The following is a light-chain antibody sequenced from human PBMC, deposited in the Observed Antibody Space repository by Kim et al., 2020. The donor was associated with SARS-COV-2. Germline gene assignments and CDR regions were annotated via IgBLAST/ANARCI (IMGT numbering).Light chain of an antibody. CDR2: DAS. CDR1: QSINTW. J-gene: IGKJ4*01. Sequence: ASVGDRVTITCRASQSINTWLAWYQQKPGRAPKLLIYDASSLESGVPSRFIGSGSGTDFTLTIGSLQFDDFATYYCQQYDSELLTFGGGTKVDIK. V-gene: IGKV1-5*01. CDR3: QQYDSELLT.